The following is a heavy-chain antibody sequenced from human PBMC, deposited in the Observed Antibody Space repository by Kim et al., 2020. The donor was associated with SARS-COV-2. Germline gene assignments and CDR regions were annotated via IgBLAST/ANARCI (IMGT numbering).Heavy chain of an antibody. CDR2: ISHDGRNK. D-gene: IGHD3-16*02. V-gene: IGHV3-33*05. J-gene: IGHJ4*02. CDR3: ARESVNYDYVWGTYLLY. Sequence: GGSLRLSCEASGFVFGSYGMQWVRQAPGKGLEWVALISHDGRNKDYADSVKGPFTISRDNSKKTVNLEINSLRVEDTAVYYCARESVNYDYVWGTYLLYWGQGTPVTASS. CDR1: GFVFGSYG.